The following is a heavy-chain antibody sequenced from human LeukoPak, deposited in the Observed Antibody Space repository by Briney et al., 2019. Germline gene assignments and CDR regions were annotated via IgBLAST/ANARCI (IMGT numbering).Heavy chain of an antibody. CDR1: GYTFTSYG. Sequence: ASVKVSCKASGYTFTSYGISWVRQAPGQGLECMGWISAYNGNTNYAQKLQGRVTMTTDTSTSTAYMELRSLRSDDTAVYYCARDPYSSGWYPFNWFDPWGQGTLVTVSS. J-gene: IGHJ5*02. V-gene: IGHV1-18*01. CDR3: ARDPYSSGWYPFNWFDP. CDR2: ISAYNGNT. D-gene: IGHD6-19*01.